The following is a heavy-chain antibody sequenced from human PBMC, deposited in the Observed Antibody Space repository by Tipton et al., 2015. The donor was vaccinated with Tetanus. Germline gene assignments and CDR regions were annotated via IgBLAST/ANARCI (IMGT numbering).Heavy chain of an antibody. CDR3: ARQIPSWNDVLAS. CDR2: IYYYGST. Sequence: TLSLTCTVSGGSINSSDYYWGWIRQPPEKGLEWIGSIYYYGSTYYNPSLKSRVTISVDTSRKQISLKLSSVTAADTAVYYCARQIPSWNDVLASWGQGTLVTVSS. CDR1: GGSINSSDYY. J-gene: IGHJ4*02. V-gene: IGHV4-39*01. D-gene: IGHD1-1*01.